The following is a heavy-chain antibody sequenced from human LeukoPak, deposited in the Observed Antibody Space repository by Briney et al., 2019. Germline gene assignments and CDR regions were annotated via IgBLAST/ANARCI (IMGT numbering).Heavy chain of an antibody. CDR2: ISTYNGNT. CDR1: GYTFTSYG. D-gene: IGHD3-3*01. CDR3: VRVRRITIFGVVIEGFADY. J-gene: IGHJ4*02. V-gene: IGHV1-18*01. Sequence: SVKVSCKASGYTFTSYGISWVRQAPGQGLEWMGWISTYNGNTNYAQKLQGRVTMTTDTSTSTAYMELRSLRSDDTAVYYCVRVRRITIFGVVIEGFADYWGQGTLVTVSS.